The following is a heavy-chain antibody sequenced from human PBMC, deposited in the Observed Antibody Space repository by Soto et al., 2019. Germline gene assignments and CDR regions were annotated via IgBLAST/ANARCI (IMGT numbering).Heavy chain of an antibody. CDR1: GYTFTSYG. CDR2: ISGYNGNT. Sequence: ASVKVSCKASGYTFTSYGISWVRQAPGQGLEWMRWISGYNGNTNYAQKFQGRVTMTIDTFTSTVYMELRTLRSDDTAVYYCARDQEYCISTSCYYWFDPWGQGTLVTVSS. CDR3: ARDQEYCISTSCYYWFDP. J-gene: IGHJ5*02. V-gene: IGHV1-18*01. D-gene: IGHD2-2*01.